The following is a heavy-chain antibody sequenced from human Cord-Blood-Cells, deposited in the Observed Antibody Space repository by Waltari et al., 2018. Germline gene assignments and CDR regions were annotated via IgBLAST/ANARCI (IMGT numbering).Heavy chain of an antibody. CDR2: IYHSGST. CDR1: GYSISSGYY. D-gene: IGHD4-4*01. J-gene: IGHJ4*02. CDR3: ARPSLTVTGDY. V-gene: IGHV4-38-2*02. Sequence: QVQLQESGPGLVKPSETLSLTCTVSGYSISSGYYWGWIRQPPGKGLEWIGSIYHSGSTYYTPSLKSRVTRAVDTSKNQFSLKLSSVTAAGTAVYYCARPSLTVTGDYWGQGTLVTVSS.